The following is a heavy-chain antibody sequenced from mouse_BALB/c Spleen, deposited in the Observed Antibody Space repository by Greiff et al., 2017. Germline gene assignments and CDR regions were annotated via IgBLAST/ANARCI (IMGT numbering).Heavy chain of an antibody. CDR2: ISSGGSYT. CDR3: ARLGGGCFDY. V-gene: IGHV5-6*01. D-gene: IGHD4-1*01. CDR1: GFTFSSYG. Sequence: EVQLVESGGDLVKPGGSLKLSCAASGFTFSSYGMSWVRQTPDKRLEWVATISSGGSYTYYPDSVKGRFTISRDNAKNTLYLQMSSLKSEDTAMYYCARLGGGCFDYWGQGTTLTVSS. J-gene: IGHJ2*01.